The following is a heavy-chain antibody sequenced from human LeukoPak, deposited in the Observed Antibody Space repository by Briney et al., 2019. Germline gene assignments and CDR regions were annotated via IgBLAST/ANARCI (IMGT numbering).Heavy chain of an antibody. CDR1: GYSFTSHG. V-gene: IGHV1-18*01. CDR2: ISGYNGNT. CDR3: ARDKWAPISPATDNLDY. J-gene: IGHJ4*02. Sequence: ASVKVSCKASGYSFTSHGISWVRQAPGQGLEWMGWISGYNGNTNYAQKLQDRVTMTTDTSTSTAYMELRSLRSDDTAVYYCARDKWAPISPATDNLDYWGQGTLVTASS. D-gene: IGHD2-2*02.